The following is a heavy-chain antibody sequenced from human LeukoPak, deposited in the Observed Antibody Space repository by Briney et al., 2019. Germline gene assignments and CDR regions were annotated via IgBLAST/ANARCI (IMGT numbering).Heavy chain of an antibody. CDR2: IYYSGST. Sequence: SETLSLTCTVSGGSMYNHYWSWIRQPPGKGLESIGYIYYSGSTIYNPSLRSRVTISVDTSKSQFSLKLSSVTAADTAVYFCARVGELYSSGPLAYYYYYYMDVWGKGTTVTVSS. D-gene: IGHD3-10*01. V-gene: IGHV4-59*08. J-gene: IGHJ6*03. CDR1: GGSMYNHY. CDR3: ARVGELYSSGPLAYYYYYYMDV.